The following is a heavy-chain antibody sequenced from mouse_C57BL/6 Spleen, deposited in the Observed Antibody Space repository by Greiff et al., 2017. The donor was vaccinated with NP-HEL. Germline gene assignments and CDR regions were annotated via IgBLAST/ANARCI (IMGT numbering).Heavy chain of an antibody. V-gene: IGHV14-3*01. CDR2: IDPANGNT. Sequence: VHVKQSVAELVRPGASVKLSCTASGFNIKNTYMHWVKQRPEQGLEWIGRIDPANGNTKYAPKFQGKATITADTSSNTAYLQLSSLTSEDTAIYYCARGIYDGYYAFAYWGQGTLVTVSA. CDR3: ARGIYDGYYAFAY. CDR1: GFNIKNTY. J-gene: IGHJ3*01. D-gene: IGHD2-3*01.